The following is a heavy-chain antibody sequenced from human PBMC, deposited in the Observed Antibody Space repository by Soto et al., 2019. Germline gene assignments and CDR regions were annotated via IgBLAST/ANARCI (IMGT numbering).Heavy chain of an antibody. J-gene: IGHJ3*01. CDR2: IFYSGST. V-gene: IGHV4-31*03. CDR1: GGSLSSGAYY. D-gene: IGHD3-10*01. CDR3: ARNALLTAATRRAWETYDV. Sequence: SETLSLTCTVSGGSLSSGAYYWGWIRQHPGQGLEWIGYIFYSGSTYYNPSLKSRVTISIDTSKNQFSLRLTSVTAADTAAYYCARNALLTAATRRAWETYDVWGQGTMVTVSS.